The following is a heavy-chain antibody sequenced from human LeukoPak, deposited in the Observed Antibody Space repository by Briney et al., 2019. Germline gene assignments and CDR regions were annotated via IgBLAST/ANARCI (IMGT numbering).Heavy chain of an antibody. CDR3: ARAWGVGPGAHFDY. D-gene: IGHD3-10*01. CDR1: GFTFSSYS. V-gene: IGHV3-21*04. J-gene: IGHJ4*02. CDR2: ISSSSSYI. Sequence: GGSLRLSCAASGFTFSSYSMNWVRQAPGKGLEWVSSISSSSSYIYYADSVKGRFTISRDNAKNSLFVQMNSLRAEDTALYYCARAWGVGPGAHFDYWGQGTLVIASS.